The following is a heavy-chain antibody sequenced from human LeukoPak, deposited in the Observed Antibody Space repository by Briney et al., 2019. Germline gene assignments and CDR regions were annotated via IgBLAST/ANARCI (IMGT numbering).Heavy chain of an antibody. D-gene: IGHD4-17*01. V-gene: IGHV1-18*01. CDR3: ARDRKDYGDYAFGFGGDY. J-gene: IGHJ4*02. Sequence: ASVKVSCKASGYTFTSYGISWVRQAPGQGLEWMGWISAYNGNTNYAQKLQGRVTMTTDTSTSTAYMELRSLRSDDTAVYYCARDRKDYGDYAFGFGGDYWGQGTLVTVSS. CDR1: GYTFTSYG. CDR2: ISAYNGNT.